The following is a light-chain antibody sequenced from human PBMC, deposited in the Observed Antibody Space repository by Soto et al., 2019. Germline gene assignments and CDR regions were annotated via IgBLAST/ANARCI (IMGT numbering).Light chain of an antibody. V-gene: IGKV3-11*01. CDR3: QQRNVWPPVT. CDR1: PSVANF. CDR2: GAF. J-gene: IGKJ5*01. Sequence: EIVLIQSPATLPLSPGERATLSCRASPSVANFVAWYQQKPGQAPRLLIYGAFNRATGIPARFSGSGSGTDFTLTISSLEHEDAAVYYCQQRNVWPPVTFGQGTRLEIK.